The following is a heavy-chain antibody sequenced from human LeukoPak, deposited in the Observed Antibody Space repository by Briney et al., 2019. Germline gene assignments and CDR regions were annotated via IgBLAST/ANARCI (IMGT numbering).Heavy chain of an antibody. V-gene: IGHV3-21*01. D-gene: IGHD3-10*01. CDR1: GITFSSFS. CDR2: ISATTIYI. J-gene: IGHJ4*02. Sequence: GGSLRLSCAASGITFSSFSMGWVRQAPGKGLEWVSSISATTIYIYYADSVKGRFTISRDNAKNSLYLQMNSLRAEDTAVYYCARGMYGSGSYNLFGYWGQGTLVTVSS. CDR3: ARGMYGSGSYNLFGY.